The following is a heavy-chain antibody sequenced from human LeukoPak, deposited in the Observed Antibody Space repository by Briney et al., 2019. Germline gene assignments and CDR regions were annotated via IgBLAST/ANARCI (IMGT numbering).Heavy chain of an antibody. D-gene: IGHD3-22*01. CDR1: GGSISGYY. V-gene: IGHV4-59*01. CDR3: ARVNYDSSGYNFDY. Sequence: SETLSLTCTVSGGSISGYYWSWIRQPPGKGLEWIAYIYYSGSTNYNPSLKSRVTISVDTSRNQFSLKLSSVTAADTAVYYCARVNYDSSGYNFDYWGQGTLVTVSS. CDR2: IYYSGST. J-gene: IGHJ4*02.